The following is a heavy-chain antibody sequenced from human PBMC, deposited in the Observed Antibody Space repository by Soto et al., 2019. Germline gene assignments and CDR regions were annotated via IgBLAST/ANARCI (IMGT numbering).Heavy chain of an antibody. CDR2: VEEDGSDK. V-gene: IGHV3-7*01. CDR1: GFSFNSYR. J-gene: IGHJ4*02. Sequence: GGSLRLSCAASGFSFNSYRMSWVRQAPGKGLEWLACVEEDGSDKYYVDSVKGRFTISRDNAKSSVYLQMNSLRAEDTAVYYCAFGNLSYYFDFWGQGTPVTVSS. CDR3: AFGNLSYYFDF. D-gene: IGHD3-16*01.